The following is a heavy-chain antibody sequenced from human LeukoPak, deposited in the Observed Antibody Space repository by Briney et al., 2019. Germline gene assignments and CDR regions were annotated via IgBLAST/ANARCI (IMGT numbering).Heavy chain of an antibody. CDR1: GFTFSFYG. V-gene: IGHV3-23*01. J-gene: IGHJ3*02. CDR2: ISGSGGST. Sequence: GGTLRLSCAASGFTFSFYGMSWVRQAPGKGLEWVSAISGSGGSTYYADSVKGRFTISRDNSKNTLYLQMNSLRAEDTAVYYCAKDRTMVRGVISDAFDIWGQGTMVTVSS. CDR3: AKDRTMVRGVISDAFDI. D-gene: IGHD3-10*01.